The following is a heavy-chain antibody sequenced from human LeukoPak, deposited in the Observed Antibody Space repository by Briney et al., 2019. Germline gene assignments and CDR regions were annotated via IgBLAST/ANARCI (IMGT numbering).Heavy chain of an antibody. V-gene: IGHV1-18*01. CDR2: INPYNGNT. CDR1: GYTFTSYG. D-gene: IGHD1-26*01. CDR3: ARAPGELVGPPAKYSSDY. J-gene: IGHJ4*02. Sequence: ASMKVSCKVSGYTFTSYGISWVRRAPGRGLEWMGWINPYNGNTNYAQNPQGRVTMTTDTSASTAYMEVRSLRSDDTAVYYCARAPGELVGPPAKYSSDYWGQGTLVTVSS.